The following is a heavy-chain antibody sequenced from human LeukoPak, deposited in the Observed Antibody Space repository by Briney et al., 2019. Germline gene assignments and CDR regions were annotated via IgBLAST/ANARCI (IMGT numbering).Heavy chain of an antibody. Sequence: GGSLRLSCAASGFSFSSYAMTWVRQAPGKGLEWVSAISGSGYSTYYADSVKGRFTISRDNSKNTLYLQMNSLRAEDTALYFCAQWSRYFDYWGQGTLVTVSS. V-gene: IGHV3-23*01. CDR2: ISGSGYST. D-gene: IGHD1-26*01. J-gene: IGHJ4*02. CDR1: GFSFSSYA. CDR3: AQWSRYFDY.